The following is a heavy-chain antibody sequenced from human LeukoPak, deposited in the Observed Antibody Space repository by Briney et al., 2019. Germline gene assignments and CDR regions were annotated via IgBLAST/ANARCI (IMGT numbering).Heavy chain of an antibody. J-gene: IGHJ6*03. Sequence: SETLSLTCTVSGGSISSYYWSWIRQPPGKGLEWIGYIYYSGSTNYNPSLKSRVTISVDTSKNQFSLKLSSVTAADTAVYYCARGQYDSSGYRTYYYYYYMDVWGKGTTVTVSS. CDR1: GGSISSYY. CDR3: ARGQYDSSGYRTYYYYYYMDV. CDR2: IYYSGST. V-gene: IGHV4-59*01. D-gene: IGHD3-22*01.